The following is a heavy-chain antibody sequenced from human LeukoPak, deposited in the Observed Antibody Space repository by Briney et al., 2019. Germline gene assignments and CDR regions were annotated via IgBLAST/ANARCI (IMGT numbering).Heavy chain of an antibody. D-gene: IGHD6-25*01. CDR3: ARQSTIAAAKIDP. J-gene: IGHJ5*02. V-gene: IGHV4-39*01. CDR1: GGSISDSNYY. CDR2: IYYSGST. Sequence: PSETLSLTCTVSGGSISDSNYYWGWIRQPPGRGLEWIANIYYSGSTYYSPSLKSRVTVSVDTSKNQFSLKLSSVTAADTAIYYCARQSTIAAAKIDPWGHGSLVTVSS.